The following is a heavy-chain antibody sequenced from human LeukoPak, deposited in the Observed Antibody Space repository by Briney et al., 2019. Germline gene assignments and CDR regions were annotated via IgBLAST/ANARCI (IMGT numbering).Heavy chain of an antibody. CDR1: GYSFSNDW. CDR2: IDPTDSYT. CDR3: ARRGRSSSNFDF. Sequence: GESLKISCKGSGYSFSNDWIGWVRQMPGKGLEWMGMIDPTDSYTNYSPSFQGHVTISTDKSISTVYLQWSSLKASDTAIYYCARRGRSSSNFDFWGQGTLVTVSS. D-gene: IGHD6-6*01. J-gene: IGHJ4*02. V-gene: IGHV5-10-1*01.